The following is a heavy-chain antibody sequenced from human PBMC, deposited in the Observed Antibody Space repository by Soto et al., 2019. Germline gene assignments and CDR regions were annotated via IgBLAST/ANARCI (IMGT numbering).Heavy chain of an antibody. J-gene: IGHJ6*02. CDR2: ISYDGSNK. D-gene: IGHD1-26*01. V-gene: IGHV3-30*18. CDR1: GFTFSSYG. CDR3: AKEVDGTDTHYYYGMDV. Sequence: HPGGSLRLSCAASGFTFSSYGMHWVRQAPGKGLEWVAVISYDGSNKYYADSVKGRFTISRDNSKNTLYLQMNSLRAEDTAVYYCAKEVDGTDTHYYYGMDVGAQGTMVTVPS.